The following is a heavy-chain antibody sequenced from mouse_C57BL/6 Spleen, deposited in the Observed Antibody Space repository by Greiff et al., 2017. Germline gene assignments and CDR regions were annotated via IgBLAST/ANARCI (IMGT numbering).Heavy chain of an antibody. Sequence: QVQLKESGAVLVRPGASVTLSCKASGYTFTDYEMHWVKQTPVPGLEWIGAVDPETGGTAYNQKFKGKAILTADKSSSTAYMELRSLTSEDSAVYYCTRRYYGSSYDYWGQGTTLTVSS. CDR2: VDPETGGT. V-gene: IGHV1-15*01. D-gene: IGHD1-1*01. J-gene: IGHJ2*01. CDR1: GYTFTDYE. CDR3: TRRYYGSSYDY.